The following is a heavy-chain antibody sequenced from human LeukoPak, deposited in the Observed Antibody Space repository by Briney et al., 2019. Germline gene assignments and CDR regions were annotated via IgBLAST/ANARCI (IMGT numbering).Heavy chain of an antibody. J-gene: IGHJ6*03. CDR3: ARGGQQLVRSYYMDV. CDR1: GYTFTSYG. D-gene: IGHD6-13*01. Sequence: ASVKVSCKASGYTFTSYGISWVRQATGQGLEWMGWMNPNSGNTGYAQKFQGRVTMTRNTSISTAYMELSSLRSEGTAVYYCARGGQQLVRSYYMDVWGKGTTVTISS. CDR2: MNPNSGNT. V-gene: IGHV1-8*02.